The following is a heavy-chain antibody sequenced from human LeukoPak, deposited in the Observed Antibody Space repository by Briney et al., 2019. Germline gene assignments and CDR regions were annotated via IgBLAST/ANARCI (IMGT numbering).Heavy chain of an antibody. CDR2: IYTSGST. Sequence: KSSETLSLTCSVSGGSISSCYWSWIRQPAGKGLEWIGRIYTSGSTNYNPSLKSRVTMSVDTSKNQFSLKLSSVTAADTAVYYCARDIVVVPAVPSGAFDIWGQGTMVTVSS. J-gene: IGHJ3*02. V-gene: IGHV4-4*07. CDR1: GGSISSCY. D-gene: IGHD2-2*01. CDR3: ARDIVVVPAVPSGAFDI.